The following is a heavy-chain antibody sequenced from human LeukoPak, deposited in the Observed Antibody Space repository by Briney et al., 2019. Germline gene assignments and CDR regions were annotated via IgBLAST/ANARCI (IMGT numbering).Heavy chain of an antibody. Sequence: TFSSFWMGWIRQPPGKGLEWIGSIYYSGSTYYNPSLKSRVTISVDTSKNQFSLKLSSVTAADTAVYYCARRLSGFTVRGVMEGGHFDYWGQGTLVTVSS. J-gene: IGHJ4*02. D-gene: IGHD3-10*01. V-gene: IGHV4-39*01. CDR2: IYYSGST. CDR3: ARRLSGFTVRGVMEGGHFDY. CDR1: TFSSFW.